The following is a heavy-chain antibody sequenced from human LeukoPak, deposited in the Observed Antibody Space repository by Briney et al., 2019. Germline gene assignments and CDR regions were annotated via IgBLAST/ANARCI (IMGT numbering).Heavy chain of an antibody. D-gene: IGHD4-23*01. CDR3: AATPRYYYYYMDV. CDR1: NFSISSGYY. J-gene: IGHJ6*03. Sequence: SETLSLTCTVSNFSISSGYYWGWIRQPPGKGLEWIGYIYTSGSTNYNPSLKSRVTISVDTSKNQFSLKLSSVTAADTAVYYCAATPRYYYYYMDVWGKGTTVTVSS. V-gene: IGHV4-4*09. CDR2: IYTSGST.